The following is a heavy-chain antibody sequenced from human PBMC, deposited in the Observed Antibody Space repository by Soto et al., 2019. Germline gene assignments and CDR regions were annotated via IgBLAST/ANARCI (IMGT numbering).Heavy chain of an antibody. Sequence: PSETLSLTCTVSGGSISSYYWSWIRQPPGKGLEWIGYIYYSGSTNCNPSLKSRVTISVDTSKNQFSLKLSSVTAADTAVYYCARVKGTGDSDYWGQGTLVTVSS. V-gene: IGHV4-59*01. J-gene: IGHJ4*02. CDR2: IYYSGST. CDR1: GGSISSYY. D-gene: IGHD1-1*01. CDR3: ARVKGTGDSDY.